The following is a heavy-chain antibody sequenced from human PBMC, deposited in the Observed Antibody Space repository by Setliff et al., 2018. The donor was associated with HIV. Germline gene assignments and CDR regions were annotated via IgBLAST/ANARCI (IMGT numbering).Heavy chain of an antibody. CDR3: ARYSSDWHTFDS. CDR2: TWYDGSNQ. J-gene: IGHJ4*02. Sequence: GESLKISCAASGFTFRNYGMHWVRQAPGKGLEWVGVTWYDGSNQNYADSVKGRLTISRDNSKNTLYLEMNSLTPEDTAVYHCARYSSDWHTFDSWGQGTLVTVSS. D-gene: IGHD6-25*01. CDR1: GFTFRNYG. V-gene: IGHV3-33*03.